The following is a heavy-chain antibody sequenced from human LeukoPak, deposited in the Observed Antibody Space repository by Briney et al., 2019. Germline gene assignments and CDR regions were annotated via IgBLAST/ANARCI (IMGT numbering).Heavy chain of an antibody. Sequence: QTGGSLRLSCAASGFTFSTYAMSWVRQAPGKGLQCVSGTTGSGDSAYSEDSVKGRFFVSRDNSKNTLYLQMNSLRPEDTALYYCAKGRHSRSYNELDYWGQGTLVAVSS. J-gene: IGHJ4*02. CDR2: TTGSGDSA. CDR3: AKGRHSRSYNELDY. V-gene: IGHV3-23*01. CDR1: GFTFSTYA. D-gene: IGHD3-10*01.